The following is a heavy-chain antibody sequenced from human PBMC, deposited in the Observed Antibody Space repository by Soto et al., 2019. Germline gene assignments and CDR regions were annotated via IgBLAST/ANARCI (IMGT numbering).Heavy chain of an antibody. CDR2: IYYSGTT. Sequence: NPSETLSLTCIVSGGSISTGDNYWSWIRQPPGKGLEWIGYIYYSGTTYYNPSLKSRATISADTSKNQFSLKLSSVTAADTAVYYCARYYGGNSDAFDIWGQGTTVT. CDR1: GGSISTGDNY. J-gene: IGHJ3*02. V-gene: IGHV4-30-4*01. D-gene: IGHD3-10*01. CDR3: ARYYGGNSDAFDI.